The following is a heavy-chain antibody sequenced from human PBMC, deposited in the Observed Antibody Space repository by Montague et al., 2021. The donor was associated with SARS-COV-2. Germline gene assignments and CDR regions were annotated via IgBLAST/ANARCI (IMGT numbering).Heavy chain of an antibody. Sequence: SETLSLTCAVYGGSFSGNYWSWIRQSPGKGLEWIGEINHYGSTNYNPSLKSRVTMSVDTSKNQFSLKLSSVTAADTAVYFCARDVSTGTYTFDHWGHGVLVTVSS. CDR1: GGSFSGNY. V-gene: IGHV4-34*01. CDR2: INHYGST. D-gene: IGHD1-26*01. CDR3: ARDVSTGTYTFDH. J-gene: IGHJ4*01.